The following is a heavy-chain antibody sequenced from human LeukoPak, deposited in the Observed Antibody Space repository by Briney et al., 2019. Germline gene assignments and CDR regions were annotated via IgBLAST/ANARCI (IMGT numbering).Heavy chain of an antibody. CDR3: AKAQTPYGDYFPFDS. Sequence: PGGSLRLSCAASGFTFSSYAMSWVRQAPGKGLEWVSAISGSGGSTYYADSVKGRFTISRDNSKNTLYLQMNSLRAEDTAVYYCAKAQTPYGDYFPFDSWGQGTLVTVSS. CDR1: GFTFSSYA. V-gene: IGHV3-23*01. D-gene: IGHD4-17*01. CDR2: ISGSGGST. J-gene: IGHJ4*02.